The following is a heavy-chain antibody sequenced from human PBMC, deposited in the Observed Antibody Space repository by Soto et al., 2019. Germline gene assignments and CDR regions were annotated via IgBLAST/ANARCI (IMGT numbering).Heavy chain of an antibody. V-gene: IGHV3-30*03. CDR2: IAFDGSQE. Sequence: QVQLVESGGGVGQPGRSLRLSCAASGFSFNTSGMHWVRQAPGKGREWVAVIAFDGSQEFYGDSVRGGFTISRDNSKNTLFLQMKSLTPEDTAVYYCASKIRPTNLPYSGMAVWGQGTTVTVSS. J-gene: IGHJ6*02. CDR3: ASKIRPTNLPYSGMAV. CDR1: GFSFNTSG. D-gene: IGHD2-21*01.